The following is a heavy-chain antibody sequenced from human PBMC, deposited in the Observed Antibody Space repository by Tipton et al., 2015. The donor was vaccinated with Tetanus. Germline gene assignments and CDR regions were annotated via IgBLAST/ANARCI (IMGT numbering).Heavy chain of an antibody. CDR1: GFTFSSYS. J-gene: IGHJ6*02. CDR2: ISSSSPSSRTI. CDR3: ARAVVGAPGCMDV. D-gene: IGHD1-26*01. V-gene: IGHV3-48*01. Sequence: SLRLSCAASGFTFSSYSMNWVRQSPGKGLEWVSFISSSSPSSRTIYYAASVKGRFTISRDIAKNSLYLQMSSLRAEDMAVYYCARAVVGAPGCMDVWGQGTTVTVSS.